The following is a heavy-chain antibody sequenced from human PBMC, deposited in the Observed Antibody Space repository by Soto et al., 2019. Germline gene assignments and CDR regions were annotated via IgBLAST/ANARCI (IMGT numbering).Heavy chain of an antibody. CDR2: INHSGST. D-gene: IGHD6-13*01. J-gene: IGHJ6*03. CDR1: GGSFSGYY. V-gene: IGHV4-34*01. Sequence: SETLSLTCAVYGGSFSGYYWSWIRQPPGKGLEWIGEINHSGSTNYNPSLKSRVTISVDTSKNQFSLKLSSVTAADTAVYYCARGRGYSSSWYYYYYMDVWGKGTTVTVSS. CDR3: ARGRGYSSSWYYYYYMDV.